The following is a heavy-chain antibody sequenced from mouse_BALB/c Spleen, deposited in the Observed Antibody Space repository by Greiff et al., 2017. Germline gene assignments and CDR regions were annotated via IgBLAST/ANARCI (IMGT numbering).Heavy chain of an antibody. CDR3: ARGGNYGYYAMDY. J-gene: IGHJ4*01. V-gene: IGHV14-3*02. D-gene: IGHD2-1*01. CDR2: IDPANGNT. Sequence: DVQLQESGAELVKPGASVKLSCTASGFNIKDTYMHWVKQRPEQGLEWIGRIDPANGNTKYDPKFQGKATITADTSSNTAYLQLSSLTSEDTAVYYCARGGNYGYYAMDYWGQGTSVTVSS. CDR1: GFNIKDTY.